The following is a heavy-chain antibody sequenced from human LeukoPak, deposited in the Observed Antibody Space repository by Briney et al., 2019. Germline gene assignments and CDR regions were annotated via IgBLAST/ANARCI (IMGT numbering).Heavy chain of an antibody. CDR2: IRYDGSNK. V-gene: IGHV3-30*02. D-gene: IGHD2-2*01. CDR1: GFTFSSYG. CDR3: AKLGIVVVPAAYFDY. J-gene: IGHJ4*02. Sequence: GGSLRLSCAASGFTFSSYGMHWVRQAPGKGLEWVAFIRYDGSNKYYADSVKGRFTISRDNSKNTLYLQMNSLRAEDTAVYYCAKLGIVVVPAAYFDYWGQGTLVTVSS.